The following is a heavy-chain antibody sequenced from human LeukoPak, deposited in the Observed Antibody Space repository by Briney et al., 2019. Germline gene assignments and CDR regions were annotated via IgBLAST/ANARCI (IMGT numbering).Heavy chain of an antibody. CDR3: ARAVGYCSGGSCYKYHKYYFDY. D-gene: IGHD2-15*01. CDR1: GFTFSSYA. Sequence: GSLRLSCTASGFTFSSYAMNWVRQAPGKGLEWIGEINHSGSTNYNPSLKSRVTISVDTSKNQFSLKLSSVTAADTAVYYCARAVGYCSGGSCYKYHKYYFDYWGQGTLVTVSS. CDR2: INHSGST. V-gene: IGHV4-34*01. J-gene: IGHJ4*02.